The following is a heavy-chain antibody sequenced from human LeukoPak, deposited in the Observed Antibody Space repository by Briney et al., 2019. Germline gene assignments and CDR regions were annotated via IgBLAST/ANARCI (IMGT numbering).Heavy chain of an antibody. CDR2: ISSSSSYT. D-gene: IGHD6-13*01. CDR1: GFTFSDYY. Sequence: PGGSLRLSCAASGFTFSDYYMSWIRQAPGKGLEWVSYISSSSSYTNYADSVKGRFTISRDNAKNSLYLQMNSLRAEDTAVYYCARVRYSCIWAWEFDYWGQGTLVTVSS. CDR3: ARVRYSCIWAWEFDY. J-gene: IGHJ4*02. V-gene: IGHV3-11*06.